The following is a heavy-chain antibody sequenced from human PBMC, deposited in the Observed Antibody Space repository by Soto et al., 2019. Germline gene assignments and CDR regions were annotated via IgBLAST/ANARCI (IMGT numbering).Heavy chain of an antibody. CDR3: ARDSDPHYYYYYGMDV. V-gene: IGHV3-11*06. J-gene: IGHJ6*02. D-gene: IGHD1-26*01. CDR1: GFTFSDYY. Sequence: QVQLVESGGGLVKPGGSLRLSCAASGFTFSDYYMSWIRQAPGKGLEWVSYISSSSSSTNYADSVKGRFTISRDNAKNSLYLQMNSLRAEDTAVYYCARDSDPHYYYYYGMDVWGQGTTVTVSS. CDR2: ISSSSSST.